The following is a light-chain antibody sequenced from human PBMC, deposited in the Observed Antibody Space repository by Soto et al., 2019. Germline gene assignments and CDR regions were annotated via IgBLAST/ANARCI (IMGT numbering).Light chain of an antibody. V-gene: IGLV2-8*01. Sequence: QSVLTQPASVSGSPGQSITISCTGTSSDVGGYNYVSWYQHHPGKAPKLVIYGVSKRPSGVPDRFSGSKSGNTASLTVSGLQAEDEADYYCSSYAGSNNYVFGTGTKVTVL. CDR1: SSDVGGYNY. CDR2: GVS. CDR3: SSYAGSNNYV. J-gene: IGLJ1*01.